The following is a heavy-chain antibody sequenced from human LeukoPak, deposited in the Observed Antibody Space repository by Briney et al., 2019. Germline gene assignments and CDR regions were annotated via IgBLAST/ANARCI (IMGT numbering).Heavy chain of an antibody. CDR1: GFTFSKAW. CDR3: TTDLYCSSTSCWTFDY. CDR2: IKSKTEGGTT. V-gene: IGHV3-15*01. D-gene: IGHD2-2*01. J-gene: IGHJ4*02. Sequence: PGGSLRLSCAASGFTFSKAWMSWVRQAPGKGLEWVGRIKSKTEGGTTDYAAPVKGRFTISRDDSKKTLDLQMNSLKTEDTAVYYCTTDLYCSSTSCWTFDYWGQGTLVTVSS.